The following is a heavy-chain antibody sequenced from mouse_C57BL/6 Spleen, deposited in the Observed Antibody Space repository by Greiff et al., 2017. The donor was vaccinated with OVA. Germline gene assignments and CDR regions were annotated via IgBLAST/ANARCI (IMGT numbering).Heavy chain of an antibody. J-gene: IGHJ4*01. Sequence: VQLQQSGAELVKPGASVKISCKASGYAFSSYWMNWVKQRPGKGLEWIGQIYPGDGDTNYNGKFKGKATLTADKSSSTAYMQLSSLTSEDSAVYFCARKHYSNWNYAMDYWGQGTSVTVSS. V-gene: IGHV1-80*01. CDR1: GYAFSSYW. CDR2: IYPGDGDT. CDR3: ARKHYSNWNYAMDY. D-gene: IGHD2-5*01.